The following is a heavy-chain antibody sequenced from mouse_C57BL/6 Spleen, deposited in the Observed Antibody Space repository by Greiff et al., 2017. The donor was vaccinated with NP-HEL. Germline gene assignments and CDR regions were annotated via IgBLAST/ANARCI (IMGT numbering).Heavy chain of an antibody. CDR2: INPSTGGT. V-gene: IGHV1-42*01. CDR3: ARLRITTVVAPYYAMDY. J-gene: IGHJ4*01. Sequence: VQLQQSGPELVKPGASVKISCKASGYSFTGYYMNWVKQSPEKSLEWIGEINPSTGGTTYNQKFKAKATLTVDKSSSTAYMQLKSLTSEDSAVYYCARLRITTVVAPYYAMDYWGQGTSVTVSS. D-gene: IGHD1-1*01. CDR1: GYSFTGYY.